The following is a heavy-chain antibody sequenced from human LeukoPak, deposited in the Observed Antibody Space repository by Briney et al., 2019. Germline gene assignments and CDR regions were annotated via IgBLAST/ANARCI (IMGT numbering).Heavy chain of an antibody. Sequence: SQTLSLTCAVYGGSFSGYYWSWIRQPPGKELEWIGEINHSGSTNYNPSLKSRVTISVDTSKNQFSLKLSSVTAADTAVYYCARVGVLDTAMPIYYFDYWGQGTLVTVSS. V-gene: IGHV4-34*01. CDR3: ARVGVLDTAMPIYYFDY. D-gene: IGHD5-18*01. CDR2: INHSGST. CDR1: GGSFSGYY. J-gene: IGHJ4*02.